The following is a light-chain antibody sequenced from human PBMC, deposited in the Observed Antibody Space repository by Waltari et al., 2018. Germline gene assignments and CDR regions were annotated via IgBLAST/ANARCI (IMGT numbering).Light chain of an antibody. V-gene: IGLV1-51*01. Sequence: QSVFTQPPSVSAAPGPKVPIDFPGSNSNVGNNYVSWYQQLPGTAPKLLIYDNNKRPAGITVRFSGSKSGTSATLGITGLQSGDEADYYCGTWDSSLSAVFGGGTQLTVL. CDR3: GTWDSSLSAV. CDR1: NSNVGNNY. J-gene: IGLJ7*01. CDR2: DNN.